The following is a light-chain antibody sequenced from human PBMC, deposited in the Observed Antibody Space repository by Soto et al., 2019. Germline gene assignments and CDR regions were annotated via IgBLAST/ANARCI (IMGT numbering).Light chain of an antibody. J-gene: IGLJ1*01. CDR1: SSDVGGYNY. Sequence: QSALTQPASVSGSPGQSITMSCTGTSSDVGGYNYVSWYQQHPGKAPKLMIYEVSNRPSRVSNRFSASKSGNTASLTISGLQAEDEADYYCASYTSGSTPYVFGAGTKLTVL. CDR2: EVS. CDR3: ASYTSGSTPYV. V-gene: IGLV2-14*01.